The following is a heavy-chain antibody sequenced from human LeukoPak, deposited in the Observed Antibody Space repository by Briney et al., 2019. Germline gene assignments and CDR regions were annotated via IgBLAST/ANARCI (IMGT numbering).Heavy chain of an antibody. J-gene: IGHJ4*02. Sequence: GGSLRLSCAASGFTVSNNYISWVRQAPGKGLEWVAVIYSGGSTKYADSVKARFTISRDNSKNTVYLQMNSLRADDTAVYYCARATLENWGQGTLVTVPP. CDR2: IYSGGST. CDR1: GFTVSNNY. V-gene: IGHV3-53*01. CDR3: ARATLEN.